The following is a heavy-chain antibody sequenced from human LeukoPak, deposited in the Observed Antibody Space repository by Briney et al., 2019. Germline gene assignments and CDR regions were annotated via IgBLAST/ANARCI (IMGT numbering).Heavy chain of an antibody. CDR1: GDSISNYY. CDR2: IYTSGST. V-gene: IGHV4-4*07. Sequence: PSETLSLTCTVSGDSISNYYWSWIRQSAGKGLEWIGLIYTSGSTNYNPSLKSRVTMSVDTSKNQFSLKLNSVTAADTAVYYCARAPVPKYYYDSSDYAFDIWGQGTMVTVSS. CDR3: ARAPVPKYYYDSSDYAFDI. D-gene: IGHD3-22*01. J-gene: IGHJ3*02.